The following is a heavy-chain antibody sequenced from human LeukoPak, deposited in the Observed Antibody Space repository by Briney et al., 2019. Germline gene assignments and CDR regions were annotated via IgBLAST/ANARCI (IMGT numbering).Heavy chain of an antibody. CDR2: IIPIFGTA. Sequence: SVKVSRKASGGTFSSYAISWVRQAPGQGLEWMGGIIPIFGTANYAQKFQGRVTITTDESTSTAYMGLSSLRSEDTAVYYCARGVAKARHNWFDPWGQGTLVTVSS. J-gene: IGHJ5*02. D-gene: IGHD2-15*01. V-gene: IGHV1-69*05. CDR1: GGTFSSYA. CDR3: ARGVAKARHNWFDP.